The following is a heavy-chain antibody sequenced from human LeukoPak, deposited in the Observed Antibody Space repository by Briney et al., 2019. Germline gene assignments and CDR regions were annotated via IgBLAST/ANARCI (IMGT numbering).Heavy chain of an antibody. V-gene: IGHV3-30*04. D-gene: IGHD3-22*01. Sequence: PGGSLRLSCAASGFTFSNYAMHWVRQAPGKGLEWVAVISNDGSNKYYADSVKGRFTISRDNSKNTLSLQMNSLRAEDTAVFYCARGLAYYYDSSAYFLDFWGQGTLVTVSS. CDR2: ISNDGSNK. J-gene: IGHJ4*02. CDR3: ARGLAYYYDSSAYFLDF. CDR1: GFTFSNYA.